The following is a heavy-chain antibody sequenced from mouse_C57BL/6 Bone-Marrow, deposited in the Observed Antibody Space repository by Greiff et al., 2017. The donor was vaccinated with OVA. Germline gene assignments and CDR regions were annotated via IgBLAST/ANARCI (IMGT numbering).Heavy chain of an antibody. CDR3: AHYGSRRYLHD. CDR2: IAAFDWYI. D-gene: IGHD1-1*01. CDR1: CYIFTNYW. Sequence: QVHVKQPGAELVRPGTSVKLSCQAFCYIFTNYWIHWVDPRPGQGLEWIGVIAAFDWYINYNQKFKGKATLTVDTSSSTAYMHLSSLTSEDSAVYYCAHYGSRRYLHDWGTGTSLTVSS. J-gene: IGHJ2*02. V-gene: IGHV1-59*01.